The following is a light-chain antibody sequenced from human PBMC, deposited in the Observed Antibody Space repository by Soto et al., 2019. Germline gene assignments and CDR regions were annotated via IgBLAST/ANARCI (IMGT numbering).Light chain of an antibody. CDR3: QQYNSFWT. J-gene: IGKJ1*01. V-gene: IGKV1-5*03. CDR1: QSISSW. CDR2: EAS. Sequence: DIQMTQSPSTLSASVGDRVTITCRASQSISSWLAWYQQKPGKAPKLLIYEASTLESGVPSRFSSSGSGTEFTLTISSLQPDDFATYYCQQYNSFWTFGQGTKVEIK.